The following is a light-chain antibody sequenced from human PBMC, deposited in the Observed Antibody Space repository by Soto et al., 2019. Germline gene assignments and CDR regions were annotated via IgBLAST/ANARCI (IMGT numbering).Light chain of an antibody. V-gene: IGKV1-39*01. CDR1: QSVNRN. Sequence: DIPMTQSPSSLSASVGDRVTITCRASQSVNRNLNWYQQKSGKAPKLLIYDASSLQSGVPSRFSGSGSGTDFTLTISSLQPEDFATYHCQQSHIANTFGQGTKLEIK. J-gene: IGKJ2*01. CDR3: QQSHIANT. CDR2: DAS.